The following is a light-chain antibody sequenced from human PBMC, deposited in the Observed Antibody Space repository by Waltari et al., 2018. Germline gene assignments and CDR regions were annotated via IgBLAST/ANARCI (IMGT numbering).Light chain of an antibody. V-gene: IGLV1-40*01. CDR1: SSNIGAGSD. Sequence: QSGLTQPPSVSGAPGQRVTISCTGSSSNIGAGSDVHWYQALPGTAPNLLSYDNNDRPSGVADRFYGSKSGTSASLAISGLQAEDEADYYCQSYDSSLRGSLFGGGTKLTGL. CDR2: DNN. CDR3: QSYDSSLRGSL. J-gene: IGLJ2*01.